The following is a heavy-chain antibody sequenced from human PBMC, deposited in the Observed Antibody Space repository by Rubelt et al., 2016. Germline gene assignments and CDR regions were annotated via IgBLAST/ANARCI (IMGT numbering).Heavy chain of an antibody. CDR3: ARGYCSGGSCYYFDY. J-gene: IGHJ4*02. CDR1: GYTFTSYA. CDR2: INAGNGNA. Sequence: QVQLVQSGAEVKKPGASVKVSCKASGYTFTSYAMHWVRQAPGKRLEWLGWINAGNGNAKYYQKFQGRVTITRDTSASTAYMELSSLRSEDTAVYYCARGYCSGGSCYYFDYWGQGTLVTVSS. D-gene: IGHD2-15*01. V-gene: IGHV1-3*01.